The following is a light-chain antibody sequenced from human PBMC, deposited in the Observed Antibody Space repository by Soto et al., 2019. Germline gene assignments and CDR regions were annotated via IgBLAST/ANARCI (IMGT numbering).Light chain of an antibody. CDR2: DAS. V-gene: IGKV3-11*01. CDR1: QSVSIY. CDR3: QQRISWPPT. Sequence: EIVLTQSPATLSLSPGERATVSCRASQSVSIYLAWYQQKPGQAPRLLIYDASNRATGIPARFSGSGSGADFTLTISSLEPEDFAVYYCQQRISWPPTFGQGTRPEIK. J-gene: IGKJ5*01.